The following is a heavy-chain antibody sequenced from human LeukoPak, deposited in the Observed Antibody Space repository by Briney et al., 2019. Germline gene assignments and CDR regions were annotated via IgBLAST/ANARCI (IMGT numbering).Heavy chain of an antibody. D-gene: IGHD6-19*01. V-gene: IGHV3-9*03. Sequence: GGSLRLSCAASGFTFGDYAMHWVRQAPGKGLEWVSGISWNSGSIGYADSVKGRFTISRDNAKNSLYLQMNSLRAEDMALYYCAKGNSSGWFTNWFDPWGQGTLATVSS. CDR1: GFTFGDYA. J-gene: IGHJ5*02. CDR2: ISWNSGSI. CDR3: AKGNSSGWFTNWFDP.